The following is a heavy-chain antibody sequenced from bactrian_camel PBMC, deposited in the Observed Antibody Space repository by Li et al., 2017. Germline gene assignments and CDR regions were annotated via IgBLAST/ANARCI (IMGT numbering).Heavy chain of an antibody. Sequence: HVQLVESGGGSVQAGGSLTLSCAAGRYTYKRNCMGWFRQRPGKDREGLAVLWIGGATTTYADSVKDRFIITRDKAKDLVYLQMNGLQPENTGMYYCAADQLYGTCRDVLDFPARGQGTQVTVS. D-gene: IGHD6*01. CDR2: LWIGGATT. J-gene: IGHJ4*01. CDR1: RYTYKRNC. V-gene: IGHV3S1*01. CDR3: AADQLYGTCRDVLDFPA.